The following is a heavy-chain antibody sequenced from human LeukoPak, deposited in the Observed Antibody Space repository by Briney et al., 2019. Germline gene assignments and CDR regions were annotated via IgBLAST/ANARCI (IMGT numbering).Heavy chain of an antibody. CDR3: ANHISTTTGALDI. J-gene: IGHJ3*02. CDR1: GFTVTGNY. Sequence: PGGSLRLSCAASGFTVTGNYMSWVRQAPGKGLEWVSVIYSGGTTYYADSVKGRFTISRDNPKNTLYLQMNSLRAEDTAVYYCANHISTTTGALDIWGQGTMVTVSS. V-gene: IGHV3-66*01. D-gene: IGHD7-27*01. CDR2: IYSGGTT.